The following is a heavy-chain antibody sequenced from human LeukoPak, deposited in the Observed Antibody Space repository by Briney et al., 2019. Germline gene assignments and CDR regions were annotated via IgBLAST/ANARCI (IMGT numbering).Heavy chain of an antibody. CDR1: GYSLSSGYY. D-gene: IGHD1-26*01. V-gene: IGHV4-38-2*02. Sequence: SETLSLTCTVSGYSLSSGYYWGWIRQPPGEGREWIGSIYHSGSTYYNPSLKSRVTISVDTSKGQFSLKLSSATAADTAVYFCARAQPSVTYRPADFDYWGQGTLVTVSS. CDR3: ARAQPSVTYRPADFDY. J-gene: IGHJ4*02. CDR2: IYHSGST.